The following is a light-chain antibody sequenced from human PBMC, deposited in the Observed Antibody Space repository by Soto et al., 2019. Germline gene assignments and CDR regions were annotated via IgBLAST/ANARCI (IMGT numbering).Light chain of an antibody. CDR1: QGISNY. CDR3: QKYNSAPRFT. J-gene: IGKJ3*01. V-gene: IGKV1-27*01. CDR2: AAS. Sequence: DIQMTQSPSSLSASVGDRVTITCRASQGISNYLAWYQQKPGKVPKLLIYAASTLQSGVPSRFSGSGSGTAFTLSSSSLQPEDVATYYYQKYNSAPRFTFGPGTKVDIK.